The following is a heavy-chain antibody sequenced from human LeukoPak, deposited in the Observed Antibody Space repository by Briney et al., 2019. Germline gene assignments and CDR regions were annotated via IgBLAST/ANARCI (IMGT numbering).Heavy chain of an antibody. CDR1: GFTFSSYA. CDR2: ISGSGGST. J-gene: IGHJ4*02. V-gene: IGHV3-23*01. D-gene: IGHD5-24*01. CDR3: AKARRDGYNPKGYYFDY. Sequence: GGSLRLSCAASGFTFSSYAMSWVRQAPGKGLEWVSAISGSGGSTYYADSVKGRFTISRDNSKNTLYLQMNSLRAEDTAVYYCAKARRDGYNPKGYYFDYWGQGTLVTVPS.